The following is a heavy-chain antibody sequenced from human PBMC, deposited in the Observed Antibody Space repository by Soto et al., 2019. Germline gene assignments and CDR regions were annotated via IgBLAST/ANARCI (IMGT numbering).Heavy chain of an antibody. J-gene: IGHJ6*02. V-gene: IGHV4-31*03. D-gene: IGHD3-9*01. Sequence: SETLSLTCTVSGGSISSGGYYWSWIRQHPGKGLEWIGYIYYSGSTYYNQSLKSRVTISVDTSKNQFSLKLSSVTAADTAVYYCARDRPDYDILTGYSYGMDVWGQGTTVTVSS. CDR1: GGSISSGGYY. CDR3: ARDRPDYDILTGYSYGMDV. CDR2: IYYSGST.